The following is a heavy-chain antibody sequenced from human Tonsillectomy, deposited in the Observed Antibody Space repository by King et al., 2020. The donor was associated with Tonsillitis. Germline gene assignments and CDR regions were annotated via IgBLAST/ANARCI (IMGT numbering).Heavy chain of an antibody. J-gene: IGHJ4*02. Sequence: QLVQSGAEVKKPGASVKVSCKASGYTLISYGISWVRQAPGQGLEWMGWISVYNGNTNYAQKPQGRVTMTTDTSTSTAYMELRSPRSDDTAGYYCARDRYDYVWGSYRSIAPLDYWGQGTLVTVSS. V-gene: IGHV1-18*04. CDR1: GYTLISYG. CDR3: ARDRYDYVWGSYRSIAPLDY. CDR2: ISVYNGNT. D-gene: IGHD3-16*02.